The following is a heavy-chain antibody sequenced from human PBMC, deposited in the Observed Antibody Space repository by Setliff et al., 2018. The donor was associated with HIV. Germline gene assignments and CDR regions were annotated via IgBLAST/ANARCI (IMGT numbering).Heavy chain of an antibody. V-gene: IGHV3-43D*03. CDR2: ISWDGGSS. CDR1: GFTFDDYA. Sequence: PGESLKISCAASGFTFDDYAMHWVRQAPGKGLEWVSFISWDGGSSDYADSVKGRFTISRDNGKSSLFLQMDSLRAEDTAFYYCAALGYSSTWNYWGQGTLVTVSS. J-gene: IGHJ4*02. CDR3: AALGYSSTWNY. D-gene: IGHD6-13*01.